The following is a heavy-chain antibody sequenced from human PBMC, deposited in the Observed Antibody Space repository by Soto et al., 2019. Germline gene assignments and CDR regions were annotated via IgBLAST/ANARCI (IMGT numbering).Heavy chain of an antibody. CDR3: ARVQTSSGHYYYYMDV. J-gene: IGHJ6*03. D-gene: IGHD6-25*01. CDR1: GYTFTSYG. Sequence: ASVKVSCKASGYTFTSYGISWVRQAPGQGLEWMGWISAYNGNTNYAQKLQGRVTMTTDTSTGTAYMELRSLRSDDTAVYYCARVQTSSGHYYYYMDVWGKGTTVTVSS. V-gene: IGHV1-18*01. CDR2: ISAYNGNT.